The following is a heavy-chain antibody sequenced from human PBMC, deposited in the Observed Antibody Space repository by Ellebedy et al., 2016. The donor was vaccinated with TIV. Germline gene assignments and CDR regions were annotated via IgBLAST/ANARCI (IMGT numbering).Heavy chain of an antibody. V-gene: IGHV3-30*03. J-gene: IGHJ4*02. CDR2: ISVDGRAV. CDR1: GFTFSDSV. CDR3: RPGHYSDA. Sequence: GGSLRLSXVGFGFTFSDSVMHWVRQDPGKGLDWVAGISVDGRAVHYPDSVKGRFTISRDNAQNTVYLQMNSLRSEDTAVYYCRPGHYSDAWGQGTLVTVSS.